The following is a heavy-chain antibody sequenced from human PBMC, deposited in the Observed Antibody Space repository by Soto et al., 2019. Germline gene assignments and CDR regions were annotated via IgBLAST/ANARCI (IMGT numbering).Heavy chain of an antibody. Sequence: SETLSLTCGVYGGSFSGYYWSWIRQPPGKGLEWIGEINHSGSTNYNASLKSRVSISVDTSNNQFSLKLSSVTAADTAVYYCARGQGRVVISYYYYGMDVWGQGTTVTVSS. V-gene: IGHV4-34*01. CDR1: GGSFSGYY. D-gene: IGHD3-3*01. CDR3: ARGQGRVVISYYYYGMDV. J-gene: IGHJ6*02. CDR2: INHSGST.